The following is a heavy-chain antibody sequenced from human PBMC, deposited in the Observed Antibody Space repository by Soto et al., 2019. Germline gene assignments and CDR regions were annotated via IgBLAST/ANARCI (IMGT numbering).Heavy chain of an antibody. Sequence: GASVKVSCKASGGTFSSYAISWVRQAPGQGLEWMGGIIPIFGTANYAQKFQGRVTITADESTSTAYMELSSLRSEDTAVYYCAKDTSGYYDAFDIWGQGTMVTVSS. CDR1: GGTFSSYA. CDR3: AKDTSGYYDAFDI. CDR2: IIPIFGTA. J-gene: IGHJ3*02. V-gene: IGHV1-69*13. D-gene: IGHD3-3*01.